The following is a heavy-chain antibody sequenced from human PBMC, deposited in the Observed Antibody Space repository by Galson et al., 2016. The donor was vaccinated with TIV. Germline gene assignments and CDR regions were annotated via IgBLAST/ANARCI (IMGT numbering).Heavy chain of an antibody. Sequence: CKASGYTFSDYYMHWVRQAPGQGLEWMGWINPNTGGTNYAQKFQGWVSMTRDTSINTAYVELSRLKSDDTAVYYCARDDGYTSGSDYWGQGTQVTVSS. V-gene: IGHV1-2*04. J-gene: IGHJ4*02. CDR1: GYTFSDYY. CDR2: INPNTGGT. D-gene: IGHD6-19*01. CDR3: ARDDGYTSGSDY.